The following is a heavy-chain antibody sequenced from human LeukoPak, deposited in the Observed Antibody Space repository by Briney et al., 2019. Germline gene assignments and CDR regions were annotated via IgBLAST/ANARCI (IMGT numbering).Heavy chain of an antibody. CDR2: ISSSGSTI. V-gene: IGHV3-11*01. CDR3: ARDVCGGDCFVDDY. D-gene: IGHD2-21*02. CDR1: GFIYSDYY. Sequence: GGSLRLSCASTGFIYSDYYMSWLRPAPWKGVAGVSYISSSGSTIYYADSVRGRFTISRDNAKNSLYLQMNSLRAEDTAVYYCARDVCGGDCFVDDYWGQGTLVTVSS. J-gene: IGHJ4*02.